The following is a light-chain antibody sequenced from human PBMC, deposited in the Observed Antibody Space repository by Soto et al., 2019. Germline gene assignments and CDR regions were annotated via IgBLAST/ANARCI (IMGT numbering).Light chain of an antibody. CDR2: PAS. CDR1: QDISRA. V-gene: IGKV1-9*01. Sequence: IPLTQSPSSLSAAVGDRVTITCRASQDISRALAWYQQKPGKAPNLLISPASNLRSGVPSRFSGSGSGTDFTLTIHGLHPEYFANYCCHQLYGYPLTFGEGSK. CDR3: HQLYGYPLT. J-gene: IGKJ4*01.